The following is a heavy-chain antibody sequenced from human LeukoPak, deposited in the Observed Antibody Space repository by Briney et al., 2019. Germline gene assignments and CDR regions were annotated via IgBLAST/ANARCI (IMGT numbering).Heavy chain of an antibody. CDR1: GFTFSTYE. CDR2: ISSSATTI. D-gene: IGHD6-13*01. J-gene: IGHJ3*01. Sequence: GGSLRLSCAASGFTFSTYEMNWVRQAPGKGLEWISYISSSATTIYYADSVKGRFTLSRDNAKNSLSLQMTSLRVEDTVVYYCARDLSKSSSWYSDAFDFWGQGTMVTVSS. V-gene: IGHV3-48*03. CDR3: ARDLSKSSSWYSDAFDF.